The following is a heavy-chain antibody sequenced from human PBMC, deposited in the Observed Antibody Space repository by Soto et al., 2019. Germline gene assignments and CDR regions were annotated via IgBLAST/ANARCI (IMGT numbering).Heavy chain of an antibody. J-gene: IGHJ3*02. CDR1: VCTFSSYA. V-gene: IGHV3-23*01. CDR2: ISGSGGST. D-gene: IGHD2-2*01. Sequence: PXGSLRLSCASSVCTFSSYAMSCVRHAPGKGLEWVSAISGSGGSTYYADSVKGRFTISRDNSKNTLYLQMNSLRAEDTAVYYCARYPASGIVPLDAFDIWRQGTMVTVS. CDR3: ARYPASGIVPLDAFDI.